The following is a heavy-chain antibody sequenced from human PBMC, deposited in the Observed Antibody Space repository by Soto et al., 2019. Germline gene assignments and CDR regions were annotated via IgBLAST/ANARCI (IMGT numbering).Heavy chain of an antibody. D-gene: IGHD1-26*01. Sequence: SETLSLTCTVSGGSISSYYWSWIRQPPGKGLEWIGYIYYSGSTNYNPSLKSRVTISVDTSKNQFSLKLSSVTAADTAVYYCARSLVGDTFDYWGQGNLVTVSS. J-gene: IGHJ4*02. CDR3: ARSLVGDTFDY. CDR2: IYYSGST. CDR1: GGSISSYY. V-gene: IGHV4-59*01.